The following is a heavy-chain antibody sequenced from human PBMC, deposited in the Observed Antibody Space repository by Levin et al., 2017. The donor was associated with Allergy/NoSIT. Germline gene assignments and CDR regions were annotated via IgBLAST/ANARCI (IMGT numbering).Heavy chain of an antibody. D-gene: IGHD1/OR15-1a*01. Sequence: GASVKVSCTASGFTFTNYWMIWVRQAPGKGLEWVASIQFDGSEKYSVDSVKGRFNISRDNAQKTLFLQMDSLRVEDTAFYYCSRGHTRGNTRGPFGYWGQGTLVTVSS. J-gene: IGHJ4*02. CDR2: IQFDGSEK. CDR1: GFTFTNYW. V-gene: IGHV3-7*01. CDR3: SRGHTRGNTRGPFGY.